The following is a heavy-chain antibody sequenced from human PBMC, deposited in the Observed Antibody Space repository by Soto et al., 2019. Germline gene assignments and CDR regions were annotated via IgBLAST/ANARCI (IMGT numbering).Heavy chain of an antibody. Sequence: SETLSLTCTVSGGSISSYYWSWIRQPPGKGLEWIGYIYYSGSTNYNPSLKSRVTISVDTSKNQFSLKLSSATAADTAVYYCARSGGSCYSCFDYWGQGTLVTVSS. J-gene: IGHJ4*02. D-gene: IGHD2-15*01. V-gene: IGHV4-59*08. CDR3: ARSGGSCYSCFDY. CDR1: GGSISSYY. CDR2: IYYSGST.